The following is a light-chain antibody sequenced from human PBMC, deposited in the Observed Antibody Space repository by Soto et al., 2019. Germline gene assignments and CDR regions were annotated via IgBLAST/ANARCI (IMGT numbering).Light chain of an antibody. Sequence: EIVLTQSPATLSLSPGERATLSCRANQSVSSYLAWYQQKPGQTPRLLIYDASNRATGIPARFSGSGSWTDFTLTISSLEPEDFALYYCQQYSNWPLTFGQGTRLEIK. J-gene: IGKJ5*01. CDR3: QQYSNWPLT. CDR2: DAS. V-gene: IGKV3-11*01. CDR1: QSVSSY.